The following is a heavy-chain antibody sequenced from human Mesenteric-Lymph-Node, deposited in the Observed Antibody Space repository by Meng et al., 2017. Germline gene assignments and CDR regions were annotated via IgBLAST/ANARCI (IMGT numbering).Heavy chain of an antibody. V-gene: IGHV3-30*01. CDR2: ISYDGSNK. CDR3: ARDPRIAAAGTVYYYYGMDV. CDR1: GFTFSSYA. J-gene: IGHJ6*02. Sequence: GESLKISCAASGFTFSSYAMHWVRQALGKGLEWVAVISYDGSNKYYADSVKGRFTISRDNSKNTLYLQMNSLRAEDTAVYYCARDPRIAAAGTVYYYYGMDVWGQGTTVTVSS. D-gene: IGHD6-13*01.